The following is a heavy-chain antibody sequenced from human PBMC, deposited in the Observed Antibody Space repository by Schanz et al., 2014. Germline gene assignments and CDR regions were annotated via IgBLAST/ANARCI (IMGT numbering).Heavy chain of an antibody. CDR1: GFTFGNYA. CDR3: ANARRNSNCKCGSAIVHPYYGMDV. CDR2: FIVDSGNT. J-gene: IGHJ6*02. D-gene: IGHD2-2*01. V-gene: IGHV3-23*01. Sequence: EVQLLESGGGLVRPGGSLRLSCAASGFTFGNYAMSWVRQAPGKGLEWVSGFIVDSGNTYYAVSVKGRFTISRDNSKTILSLQTTSMTAKEPSIYNCANARRNSNCKCGSAIVHPYYGMDVWGQGTMVTVSS.